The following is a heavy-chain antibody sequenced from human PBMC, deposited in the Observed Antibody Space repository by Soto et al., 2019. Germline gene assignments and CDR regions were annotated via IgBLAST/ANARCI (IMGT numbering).Heavy chain of an antibody. D-gene: IGHD5-18*01. CDR2: IYYSGST. CDR1: GGSISGYY. CDR3: AKGGLGYSYGYS. Sequence: PSETLSLTCTVSGGSISGYYWSWIRQPPGKGLEWIGYIYYSGSTNYNPSLMSRVTISLDTSKSQFPLKLSSVTAADTAVYYCAKGGLGYSYGYSWGQGTLVTVS. J-gene: IGHJ4*02. V-gene: IGHV4-59*01.